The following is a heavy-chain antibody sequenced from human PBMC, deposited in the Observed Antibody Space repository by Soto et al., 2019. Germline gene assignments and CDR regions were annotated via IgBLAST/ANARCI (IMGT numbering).Heavy chain of an antibody. J-gene: IGHJ5*02. CDR3: ARGNDKGGLDP. CDR1: GYTFTRYT. V-gene: IGHV1-3*01. Sequence: GASVKVSCKAPGYTFTRYTMNWVRQAPGQRLEWMGWINPDNGNTKSSQKFQDRVIITRDTSASTAYMDMSSQRAEDPAVYYCARGNDKGGLDPWGQGTLVTVSS. D-gene: IGHD2-8*01. CDR2: INPDNGNT.